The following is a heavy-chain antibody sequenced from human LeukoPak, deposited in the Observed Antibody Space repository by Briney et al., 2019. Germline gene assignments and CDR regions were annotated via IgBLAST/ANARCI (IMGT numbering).Heavy chain of an antibody. D-gene: IGHD5/OR15-5a*01. CDR3: ARHVSEGTYIEIYDLEVRDYFDY. J-gene: IGHJ4*02. CDR1: GGSISSSSYY. V-gene: IGHV4-39*01. Sequence: PSETLSLTCTVSGGSISSSSYYWGWIRQPPGKGLEWIGSIYYSGSTYYNPSLKSRVTISVDTSKNQFSLKLSSVTAADTAVYYCARHVSEGTYIEIYDLEVRDYFDYWGQGTLVTVSS. CDR2: IYYSGST.